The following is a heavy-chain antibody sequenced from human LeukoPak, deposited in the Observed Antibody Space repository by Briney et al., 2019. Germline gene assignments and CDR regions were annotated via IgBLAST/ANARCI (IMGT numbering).Heavy chain of an antibody. CDR1: GYTFTGYY. CDR2: INPNSGGT. J-gene: IGHJ4*02. V-gene: IGHV1-2*02. D-gene: IGHD2-8*01. CDR3: ARDQGYCTNGVCYTDGVFDY. Sequence: ASVKVSCKASGYTFTGYYMHWVRQAPGQGLEWMGWINPNSGGTNYAQKFQGRVTMTRDMSISTAYMELSRLRSDDTAVYYCARDQGYCTNGVCYTDGVFDYWGQGTLVTVSS.